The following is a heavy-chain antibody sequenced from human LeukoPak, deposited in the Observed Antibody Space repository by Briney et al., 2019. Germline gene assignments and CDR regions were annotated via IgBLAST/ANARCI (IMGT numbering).Heavy chain of an antibody. CDR2: ISGSGGST. Sequence: GGSLRLSCAASGFTFSSYAMSWVRQAPGKGLEWVSAISGSGGSTYYADSVKGRFTISRDNSKNTLYLQMNSLRAEDTAVYYCAKTPAQVVAATTRYYYYGMDVWGKGTTVTVSS. V-gene: IGHV3-23*01. D-gene: IGHD2-15*01. CDR3: AKTPAQVVAATTRYYYYGMDV. CDR1: GFTFSSYA. J-gene: IGHJ6*04.